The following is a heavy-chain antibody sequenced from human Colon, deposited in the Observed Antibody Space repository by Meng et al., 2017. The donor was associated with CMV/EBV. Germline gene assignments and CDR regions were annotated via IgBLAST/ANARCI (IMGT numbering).Heavy chain of an antibody. CDR1: GYTFAAYF. Sequence: ASVKVSCKASGYTFAAYFVHWVRQAPGQGLEWMGWLTPNSGATNYAQKFKGRVTMTSDTSTSTAYPELASLTSDDTALYFCVRTHCGGGTCYSPDDAFDVWGQGTMVTVSS. J-gene: IGHJ3*01. CDR2: LTPNSGAT. D-gene: IGHD2-21*02. V-gene: IGHV1-2*02. CDR3: VRTHCGGGTCYSPDDAFDV.